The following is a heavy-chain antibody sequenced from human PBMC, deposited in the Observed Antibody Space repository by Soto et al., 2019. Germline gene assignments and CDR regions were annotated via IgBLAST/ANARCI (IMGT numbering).Heavy chain of an antibody. Sequence: EVQLLESGGGLVQPGGSWRLPCAASGFTFSSKAMNWVGQAPGKGLEWVSVISGSGGSTYYADAVKGRFTISRDNSKNTLYLQMNSLRAEDTAVYYCAKRTVGWYFDLWGRGTLVTVSS. CDR2: ISGSGGST. D-gene: IGHD4-17*01. CDR1: GFTFSSKA. CDR3: AKRTVGWYFDL. V-gene: IGHV3-23*01. J-gene: IGHJ2*01.